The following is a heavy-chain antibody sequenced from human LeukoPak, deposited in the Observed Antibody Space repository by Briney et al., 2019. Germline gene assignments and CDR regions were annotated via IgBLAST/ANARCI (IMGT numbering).Heavy chain of an antibody. CDR1: GGSISSYY. CDR3: ARDYGDYMYRKYYFDY. Sequence: SETLSLTCTVSGGSISSYYWSWIRQPAGKGLEWIGRIYTSGSTNYNPSLKSRVTMSVDTSKNQFSLKLSSVTAADTAVYYCARDYGDYMYRKYYFDYWGQGTLVTVSS. CDR2: IYTSGST. J-gene: IGHJ4*02. D-gene: IGHD4-17*01. V-gene: IGHV4-4*07.